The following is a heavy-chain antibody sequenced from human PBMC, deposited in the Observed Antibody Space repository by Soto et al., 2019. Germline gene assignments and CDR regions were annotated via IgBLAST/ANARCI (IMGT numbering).Heavy chain of an antibody. Sequence: QITLKESGPTLVQPTQTLTLTCTFSGFSLTTSGVGVGWIRQPPGKALEWLALLYWDDDNQYSPSLRNRLTLTKDTSKNQVVLTMTNMDPVDTATYYCAHGSGWLFDYWGQGTLVTVSS. CDR1: GFSLTTSGVG. J-gene: IGHJ4*02. CDR2: LYWDDDN. D-gene: IGHD6-19*01. CDR3: AHGSGWLFDY. V-gene: IGHV2-5*02.